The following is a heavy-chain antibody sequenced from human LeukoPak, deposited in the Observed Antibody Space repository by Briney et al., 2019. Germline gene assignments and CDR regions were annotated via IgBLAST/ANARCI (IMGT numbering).Heavy chain of an antibody. V-gene: IGHV1-18*01. J-gene: IGHJ4*02. CDR2: ISAYNGNT. Sequence: ASVKVSCKASGYAFTGYGISWVRQAPGQGLEWMGWISAYNGNTNYAQNLQGRVTMTTDTSTSTAYMELRSLRSDDTAVYYCARVNNYDILSSFDYWGQGTLVTVSS. D-gene: IGHD3-9*01. CDR1: GYAFTGYG. CDR3: ARVNNYDILSSFDY.